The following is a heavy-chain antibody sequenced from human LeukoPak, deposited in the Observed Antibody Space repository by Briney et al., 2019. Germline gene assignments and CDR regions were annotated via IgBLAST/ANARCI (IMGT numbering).Heavy chain of an antibody. CDR1: GVSISSSNSY. D-gene: IGHD5-12*01. J-gene: IGHJ6*03. CDR2: IYYSGNT. Sequence: NPSETLSLTCTVSGVSISSSNSYWGWIRQPPGKGLEWIGSIYYSGNTYYNASLKSQVSISIDTSKNQFSLRLTSVTAADTAVYYCARFYSGYGNYYYYMDVWGKGTTVTVSS. V-gene: IGHV4-39*01. CDR3: ARFYSGYGNYYYYMDV.